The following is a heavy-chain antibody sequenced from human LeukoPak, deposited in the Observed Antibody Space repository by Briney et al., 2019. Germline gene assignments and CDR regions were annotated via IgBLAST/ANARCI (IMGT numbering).Heavy chain of an antibody. CDR2: IYHSGST. Sequence: PSETLSLTCTVSGYSISSGYYWGWIRQPPGKGLEWIGSIYHSGSTYYNPSLKSRVTISVDTSKNQFSLKLSSVTAADTAVYYCARVEDGSGSSDYWGQGTLVTVSS. J-gene: IGHJ4*02. CDR1: GYSISSGYY. V-gene: IGHV4-38-2*02. D-gene: IGHD3-10*01. CDR3: ARVEDGSGSSDY.